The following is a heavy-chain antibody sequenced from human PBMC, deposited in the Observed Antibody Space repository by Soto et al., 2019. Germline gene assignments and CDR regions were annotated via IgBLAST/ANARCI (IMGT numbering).Heavy chain of an antibody. CDR1: GFTFSSYW. J-gene: IGHJ6*03. Sequence: GGSLRLSCAASGFTFSSYWMSWVRQAPGKVLEWVANIKQDGSEKYYVDSVKGRFTISRDNAKNSLYLQMNSLRAEDTAVYYCARYPPHYDYIWGSYNRYYYYMDVWGKGTTVTV. CDR3: ARYPPHYDYIWGSYNRYYYYMDV. V-gene: IGHV3-7*01. D-gene: IGHD3-16*01. CDR2: IKQDGSEK.